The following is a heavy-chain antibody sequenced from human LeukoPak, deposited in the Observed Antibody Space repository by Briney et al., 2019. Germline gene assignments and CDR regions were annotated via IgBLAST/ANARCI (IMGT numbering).Heavy chain of an antibody. CDR2: IYYSGST. V-gene: IGHV4-39*01. CDR3: ARHVFTITMVRGVIITGSHFDY. J-gene: IGHJ4*02. Sequence: PSETLSLTCTVSGGSISSSSYYWGWIRQPSGKGLEWIGSIYYSGSTYYNPSLKSRVTISVDTSKNQFSLKLSSVTAADTAVYYCARHVFTITMVRGVIITGSHFDYWGQGTLVTVSS. D-gene: IGHD3-10*01. CDR1: GGSISSSSYY.